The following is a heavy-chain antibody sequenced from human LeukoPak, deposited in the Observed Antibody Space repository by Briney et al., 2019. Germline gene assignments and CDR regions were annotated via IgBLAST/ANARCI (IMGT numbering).Heavy chain of an antibody. CDR3: ARDREYQLRIFDY. CDR2: ISSSGDTI. J-gene: IGHJ4*02. Sequence: GGSLRLSCAASGFIFSDYYMIWIRQAPGKGLEWVSYISSSGDTINYADSVRGRFTISRDNAKNSLYLQMNSLRAEDTAVYYCARDREYQLRIFDYWGQGTLVTVSS. V-gene: IGHV3-11*04. D-gene: IGHD2-2*01. CDR1: GFIFSDYY.